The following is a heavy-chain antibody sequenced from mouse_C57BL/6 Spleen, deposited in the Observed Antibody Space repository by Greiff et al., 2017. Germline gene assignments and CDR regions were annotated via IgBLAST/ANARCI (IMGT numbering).Heavy chain of an antibody. J-gene: IGHJ1*03. Sequence: QVQLQQSGAELVKPGASVKLSCKASGYTFTEYTIHWVKQRSGQGLEWIGWFYPGSGSIKYNEKFKDKATLAADKSSSTVYMELSRLTSEDSAVYFCARHEEAYYYGSSWGFDGWGTGTTVTVSS. V-gene: IGHV1-62-2*01. CDR1: GYTFTEYT. CDR3: ARHEEAYYYGSSWGFDG. CDR2: FYPGSGSI. D-gene: IGHD1-1*01.